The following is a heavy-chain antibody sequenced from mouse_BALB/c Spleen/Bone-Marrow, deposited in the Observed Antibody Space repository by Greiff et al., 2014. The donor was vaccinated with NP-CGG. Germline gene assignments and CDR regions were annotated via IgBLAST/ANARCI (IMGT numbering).Heavy chain of an antibody. Sequence: VQLQQSGPGLVAPSQSLSITCTVFGFSLTSYGVHWVRQPPGKGLEWLGVIWAGGSTNYNSALMSRLSISKDNSKSQVFLKMNSLRTDDTAMYYCARVYLWYFDVWGAGTTVTVSS. CDR1: GFSLTSYG. D-gene: IGHD2-3*01. CDR2: IWAGGST. J-gene: IGHJ1*01. CDR3: ARVYLWYFDV. V-gene: IGHV2-9*02.